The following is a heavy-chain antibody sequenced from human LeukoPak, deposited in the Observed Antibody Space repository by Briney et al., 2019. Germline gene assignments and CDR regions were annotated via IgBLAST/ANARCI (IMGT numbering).Heavy chain of an antibody. J-gene: IGHJ4*02. CDR2: ISASGGST. CDR1: GFTLRSFA. CDR3: AKETKTRGGPIDY. Sequence: PGGSLKLSFEAPGFTLRSFARSWVGKAPGKGLGWVPAISASGGSTYYADSVKGRFTISRDNSKNTLFLQMNSLRVEDTAVYYCAKETKTRGGPIDYWGQGTLVTVSS. V-gene: IGHV3-23*01. D-gene: IGHD2-2*01.